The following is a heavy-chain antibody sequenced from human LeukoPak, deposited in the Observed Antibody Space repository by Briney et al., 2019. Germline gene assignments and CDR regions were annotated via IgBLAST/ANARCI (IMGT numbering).Heavy chain of an antibody. CDR2: ISYDGSKK. CDR3: AKEYDRVHDAFDI. V-gene: IGHV3-30*18. Sequence: PGRSLRLSCVVSGFTFSSNHWVRQAPGKGLEWVAVISYDGSKKYYADSVKGRFTISRGSSKNTLSLQMNSLRAEDTAVYYCAKEYDRVHDAFDIWGQGTMVTVSS. J-gene: IGHJ3*02. CDR1: GFTFSSN. D-gene: IGHD3-9*01.